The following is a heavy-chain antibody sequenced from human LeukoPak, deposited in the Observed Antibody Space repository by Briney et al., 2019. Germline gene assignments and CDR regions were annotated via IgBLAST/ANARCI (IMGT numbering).Heavy chain of an antibody. Sequence: GGSLRLSCAASGFTFSSYAMSWVRQAPGKGLEWVAVIWDDGSNKYYADSVKGRFTISRDNSKNTLYLQMNSLRAEDTAVYYCAREAVGPTLKYYFDYWGQGTLVTVSS. J-gene: IGHJ4*02. CDR1: GFTFSSYA. CDR3: AREAVGPTLKYYFDY. D-gene: IGHD1-26*01. V-gene: IGHV3-33*08. CDR2: IWDDGSNK.